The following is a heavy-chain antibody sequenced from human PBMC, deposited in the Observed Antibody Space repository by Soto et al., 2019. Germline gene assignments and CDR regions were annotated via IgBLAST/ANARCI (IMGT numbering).Heavy chain of an antibody. J-gene: IGHJ4*02. D-gene: IGHD1-26*01. CDR3: ARDPIFFAGSYPYYFDY. V-gene: IGHV3-48*01. CDR1: GFTFNSHS. Sequence: PGGSLRLSCAASGFTFNSHSMNWVRQAPGKGLEWVSYISSSSTTKYYADSVKGRFTISRDNAKNSLYLQMNSLRAEDTAVYYCARDPIFFAGSYPYYFDYWGQGTLVTSPQ. CDR2: ISSSSTTK.